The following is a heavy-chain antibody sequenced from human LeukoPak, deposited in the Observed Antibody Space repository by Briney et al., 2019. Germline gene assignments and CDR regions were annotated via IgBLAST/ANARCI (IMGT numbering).Heavy chain of an antibody. Sequence: GGSLRLSCGASGFTFSSYSMNWVPQAPGKGLEWVSYISKSSDRIYHADSVKGRFTISRDNAKNSLYLQMDSLRAEDTAVYYCARDLLNDEGSSYFFDQWGQGTLVTLSS. J-gene: IGHJ4*02. CDR1: GFTFSSYS. CDR3: ARDLLNDEGSSYFFDQ. V-gene: IGHV3-48*04. CDR2: ISKSSDRI. D-gene: IGHD2-2*01.